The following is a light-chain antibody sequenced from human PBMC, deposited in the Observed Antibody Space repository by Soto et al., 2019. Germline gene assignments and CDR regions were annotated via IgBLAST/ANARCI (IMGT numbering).Light chain of an antibody. V-gene: IGKV3-20*01. CDR1: QSVTSYF. Sequence: EIVLTQSPCTLSLSPGERVTLSCRASQSVTSYFLAWYQQKPGQAPRLLIYGASSRATGIPDRFSGSGSGTEFTLTISRLEPEDFAVYYCQQYGSSPLTFGGGTKVEIK. CDR2: GAS. J-gene: IGKJ4*01. CDR3: QQYGSSPLT.